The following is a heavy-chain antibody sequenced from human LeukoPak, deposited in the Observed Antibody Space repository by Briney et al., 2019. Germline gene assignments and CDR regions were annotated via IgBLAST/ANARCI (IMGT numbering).Heavy chain of an antibody. V-gene: IGHV4-31*03. CDR2: IYYSGST. J-gene: IGHJ6*03. CDR3: ARDSDGKTHTYYYYMDV. Sequence: SETLSLTCTVSVGSISSGGYYWSWIRQHPGKGLEWIRYIYYSGSTYYNPSLKSRVTISVDTSKNQFSLKLSSVTAADTAEYYCARDSDGKTHTYYYYMDVWDKGTTVTVSS. CDR1: VGSISSGGYY. D-gene: IGHD1-14*01.